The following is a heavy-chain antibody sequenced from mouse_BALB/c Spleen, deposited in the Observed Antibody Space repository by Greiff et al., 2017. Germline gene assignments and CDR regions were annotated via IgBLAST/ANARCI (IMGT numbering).Heavy chain of an antibody. CDR3: ARGGVYFDY. J-gene: IGHJ2*01. Sequence: QVQLQQSGAELVKPGASVKMSCKASGYTFTDYWMHWVKQRPGQGLEWIGAIDTSDSYTSYNQKFKGKATLTVDESSSTAYMQLSSLTSEDSAVYYCARGGVYFDYWGQGTTLTVSS. CDR1: GYTFTDYW. CDR2: IDTSDSYT. V-gene: IGHV1-69*02.